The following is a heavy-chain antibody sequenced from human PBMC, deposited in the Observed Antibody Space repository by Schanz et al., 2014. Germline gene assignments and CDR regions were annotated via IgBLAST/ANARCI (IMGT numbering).Heavy chain of an antibody. J-gene: IGHJ4*02. CDR1: GFIFSSYT. D-gene: IGHD5-12*01. CDR3: AKDMARGGYNWGFDS. CDR2: ISSTSTYL. V-gene: IGHV3-21*04. Sequence: VQLVESGGGLVKPGGSLRLSCAASGFIFSSYTMKWVRQAPGKGLEWVSSISSTSTYLYYADSVKGRFTISRDSARNSLYLQMSSLRAEDTAIYYCAKDMARGGYNWGFDSWGQGTLVTVSS.